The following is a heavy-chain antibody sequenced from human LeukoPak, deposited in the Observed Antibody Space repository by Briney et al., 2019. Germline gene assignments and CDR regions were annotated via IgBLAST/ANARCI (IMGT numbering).Heavy chain of an antibody. CDR2: INPYNGDT. V-gene: IGHV1-2*02. CDR3: AVDYGDYYFNY. CDR1: GYTFTGHS. D-gene: IGHD4-17*01. J-gene: IGHJ4*02. Sequence: GASVKVSCKASGYTFTGHSMHWLRQAPGQGLEWMGWINPYNGDTKYAQRFQGRVTVTRDTSISTAYMELSRLRSDDTAIFFCAVDYGDYYFNYWGQGILVTVSS.